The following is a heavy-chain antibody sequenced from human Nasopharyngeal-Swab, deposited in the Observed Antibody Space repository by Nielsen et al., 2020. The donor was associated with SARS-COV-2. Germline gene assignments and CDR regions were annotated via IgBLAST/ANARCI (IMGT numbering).Heavy chain of an antibody. CDR2: IYSSGTT. Sequence: SETLSLTCTVSGGSISSSTSYWGWIRQPAGKGLEWIGRIYSSGTTDYNPSLKSRVTMSVDTSKNQFSLRLTSVTAADTAVYYCARDLQNSGFDYWGQGTLVTVSS. CDR1: GGSISSSTSY. J-gene: IGHJ4*02. V-gene: IGHV4-61*02. CDR3: ARDLQNSGFDY.